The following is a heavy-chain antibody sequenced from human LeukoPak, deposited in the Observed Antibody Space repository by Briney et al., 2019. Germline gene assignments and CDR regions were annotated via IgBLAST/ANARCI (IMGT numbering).Heavy chain of an antibody. CDR2: IDHSGSA. J-gene: IGHJ5*02. V-gene: IGHV4-34*01. D-gene: IGHD3-10*01. Sequence: SETLSLTCAVYGASMSEYYWNWIRQSPEGGLEWIAEIDHSGSAKQNPSLRGRVTVSVFESKNQISVQMTSVTAADTAMYYCAGRKFDYGFRRGFDPWGQGTLVAVSS. CDR3: AGRKFDYGFRRGFDP. CDR1: GASMSEYY.